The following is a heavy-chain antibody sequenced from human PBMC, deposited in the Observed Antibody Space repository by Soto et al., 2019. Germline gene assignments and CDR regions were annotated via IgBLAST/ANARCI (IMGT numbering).Heavy chain of an antibody. CDR2: IYYNGST. CDR3: ARVPGP. Sequence: SETLSLTCTVSGGSISNYFWSWIRQPPGKGLEWVGFIYYNGSTQYNPSLKSRVTMSVDTSKNQFSLKLNSVTAADTAVYYCARVPGPWGQGTLVTVSS. CDR1: GGSISNYF. J-gene: IGHJ5*02. V-gene: IGHV4-59*01. D-gene: IGHD7-27*01.